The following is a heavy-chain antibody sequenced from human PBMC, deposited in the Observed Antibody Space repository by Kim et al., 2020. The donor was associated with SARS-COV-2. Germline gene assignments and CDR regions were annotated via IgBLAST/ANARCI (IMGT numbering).Heavy chain of an antibody. CDR2: INHSGST. J-gene: IGHJ6*02. CDR3: ARGRYYYGSGSHYGMDV. CDR1: GGSFSGYY. Sequence: SETLSLTCAVYGGSFSGYYWSWIRQPPGKGLEWIGEINHSGSTNYNPSLKSRVTISVDTSKNQFSLKLSSVTAADTAVYYCARGRYYYGSGSHYGMDVWGQGTTVTVSS. D-gene: IGHD3-10*01. V-gene: IGHV4-34*01.